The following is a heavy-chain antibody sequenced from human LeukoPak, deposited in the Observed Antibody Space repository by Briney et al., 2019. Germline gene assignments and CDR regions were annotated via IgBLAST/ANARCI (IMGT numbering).Heavy chain of an antibody. Sequence: QPGGSLRLSCAASGFTFSSFWMHWVRQAPGKGLVWVSRINTDGNDATYADSVKGRFTISRDNAKRTLHLQMKSLRAEDTGVFYCARGGKLEPTALASWGQGTLVTVSS. CDR3: ARGGKLEPTALAS. CDR1: GFTFSSFW. CDR2: INTDGNDA. J-gene: IGHJ4*02. D-gene: IGHD2-2*01. V-gene: IGHV3-74*01.